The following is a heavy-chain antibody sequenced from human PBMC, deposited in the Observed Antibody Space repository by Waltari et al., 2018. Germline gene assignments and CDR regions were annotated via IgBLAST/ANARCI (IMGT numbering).Heavy chain of an antibody. D-gene: IGHD6-19*01. Sequence: VQLVQSGAEVKKPGASVKVSCKASGYTFTSYDINWVRQATGQGLEWVSVIYSGGSTYDADSVKGRFTSSRDNSKNTLYLQMNSLRAEDTAVYYCARDQSYSSGWYDNAELDAFDIWGQGTMVTVSS. CDR3: ARDQSYSSGWYDNAELDAFDI. J-gene: IGHJ3*02. CDR2: IYSGGST. CDR1: GYTFTSYD. V-gene: IGHV3-66*02.